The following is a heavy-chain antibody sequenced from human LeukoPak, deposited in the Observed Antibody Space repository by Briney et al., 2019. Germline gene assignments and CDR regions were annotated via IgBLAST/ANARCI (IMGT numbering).Heavy chain of an antibody. Sequence: GGSLRLSCAASGSTFDDYAMHWVRQAPGKGLEWVSGISWNSGSIGYADSVKGRFTISRDNAKNSLYLQMNSLRAEDTALYYCAKDSSHYYGSGSYRSYYGMDVWGQGTTVTVSS. J-gene: IGHJ6*02. CDR1: GSTFDDYA. V-gene: IGHV3-9*01. CDR3: AKDSSHYYGSGSYRSYYGMDV. D-gene: IGHD3-10*01. CDR2: ISWNSGSI.